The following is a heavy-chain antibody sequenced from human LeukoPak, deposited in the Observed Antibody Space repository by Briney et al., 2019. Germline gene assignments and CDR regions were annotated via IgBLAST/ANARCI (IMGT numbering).Heavy chain of an antibody. Sequence: ASVKVSCKVSGYTLTELSMHWVRQAPGQGLEWMGIINPSGGSTSCAQKFQGRVTMTRDMSTSTVYMELSSLRSEDTAVYYCARLNRYGDYSRVGFDYWGQGTLVTVSS. CDR2: INPSGGST. J-gene: IGHJ4*02. D-gene: IGHD4-17*01. CDR1: GYTLTELS. CDR3: ARLNRYGDYSRVGFDY. V-gene: IGHV1-46*01.